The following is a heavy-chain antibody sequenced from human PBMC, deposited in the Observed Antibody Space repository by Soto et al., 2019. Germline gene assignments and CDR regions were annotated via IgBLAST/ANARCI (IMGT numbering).Heavy chain of an antibody. CDR3: ARRGGYSYSDSDH. V-gene: IGHV4-34*01. CDR1: GGSFSGYF. J-gene: IGHJ4*02. D-gene: IGHD5-18*01. CDR2: INHIGST. Sequence: PSETLSLTCAVYGGSFSGYFWSWIRQSPGKGLEWIGEINHIGSTNDNPSLKSRVTMSVDASKNHFSLKLNSVTAADTAVYYCARRGGYSYSDSDHWGQGTLVTVXS.